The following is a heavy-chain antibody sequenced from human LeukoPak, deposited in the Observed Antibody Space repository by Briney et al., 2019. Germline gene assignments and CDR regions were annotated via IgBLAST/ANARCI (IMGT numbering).Heavy chain of an antibody. V-gene: IGHV3-23*01. Sequence: GGSLRLSCAASGFTFSSYAMSWVRQAPGKGLEWVSAISGSGGGTYYADSVKGRFTISRDNSKNTLYLQMNSLRAEDTAVYYCAKVGPYSNAFYYYYGMDVWGQGTTVTVSS. CDR2: ISGSGGGT. CDR1: GFTFSSYA. J-gene: IGHJ6*02. CDR3: AKVGPYSNAFYYYYGMDV. D-gene: IGHD4-11*01.